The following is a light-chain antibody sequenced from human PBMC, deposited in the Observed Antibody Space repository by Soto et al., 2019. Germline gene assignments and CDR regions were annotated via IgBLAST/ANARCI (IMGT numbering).Light chain of an antibody. CDR1: QSVGSN. CDR2: GSS. CDR3: QQYTNWPPIT. Sequence: EILLTQSPATLPVSPGERATLSCRASQSVGSNLAWFQQKPGQAPRLLIYGSSTRATGVPARFSGSGSGADFTLTISNLQSEEFAVYYCQQYTNWPPITFSQGTRLEIK. V-gene: IGKV3-15*01. J-gene: IGKJ5*01.